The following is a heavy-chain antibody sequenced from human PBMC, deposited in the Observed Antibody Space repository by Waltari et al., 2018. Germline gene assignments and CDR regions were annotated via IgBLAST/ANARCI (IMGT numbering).Heavy chain of an antibody. CDR3: LAWGSYRGGGY. CDR1: GGSFSGYY. D-gene: IGHD3-16*01. V-gene: IGHV4-34*01. CDR2: INHSGST. Sequence: QVQLQQWGAGLLKPSETLSLTCAVYGGSFSGYYWSWIRQPPGKGLEWIGEINHSGSTNYNPSSKSRVTVSVDTSKNQFSLQLSSVTAADTAVYSCLAWGSYRGGGYWGQGTLVTVPS. J-gene: IGHJ4*02.